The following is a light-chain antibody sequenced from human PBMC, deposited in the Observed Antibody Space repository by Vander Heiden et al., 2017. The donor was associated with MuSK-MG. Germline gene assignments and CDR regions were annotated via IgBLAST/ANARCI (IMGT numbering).Light chain of an antibody. Sequence: DIQMTQSPSSLSASVEDRVTITCRASQSISSYLNWYQQKPGKAPKLLIYAASSLQSGVPSRFSGSGSGTDFTLTISRLQPEDFATYYCQQRDSTPITFGGGTKVDIK. V-gene: IGKV1-39*01. CDR3: QQRDSTPIT. CDR2: AAS. CDR1: QSISSY. J-gene: IGKJ4*01.